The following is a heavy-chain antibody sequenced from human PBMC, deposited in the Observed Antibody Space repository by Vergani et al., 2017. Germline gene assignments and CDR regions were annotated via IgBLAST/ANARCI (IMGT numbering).Heavy chain of an antibody. CDR3: AREEMGCSGGSCYTYYYGMDV. V-gene: IGHV3-21*01. D-gene: IGHD2-15*01. CDR1: GFTFSSYS. CDR2: ISSSSSYI. Sequence: EVQLVESGGGLVKPGGSLRLSCAASGFTFSSYSMNWVRQAPGKGLEWVSSISSSSSYIYYADSVKGRFTISRDNAKNSLYLQRNSLRAEDTAVYYCAREEMGCSGGSCYTYYYGMDVWGQGTTVTVSS. J-gene: IGHJ6*02.